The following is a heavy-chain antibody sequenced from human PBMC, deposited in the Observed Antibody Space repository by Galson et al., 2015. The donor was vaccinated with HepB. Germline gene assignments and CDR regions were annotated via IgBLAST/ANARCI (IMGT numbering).Heavy chain of an antibody. CDR2: IIPIFGTA. Sequence: SVKVSCKASGGTFSSYAISWVRQAPGQGLEWMGGIIPIFGTANYAQKFQGRVTITADESTSTAYMELSSLRSEDTAVYYCAGSAPERGYSPNDYWGQGTLVTVSS. CDR3: AGSAPERGYSPNDY. V-gene: IGHV1-69*13. D-gene: IGHD5-18*01. J-gene: IGHJ4*02. CDR1: GGTFSSYA.